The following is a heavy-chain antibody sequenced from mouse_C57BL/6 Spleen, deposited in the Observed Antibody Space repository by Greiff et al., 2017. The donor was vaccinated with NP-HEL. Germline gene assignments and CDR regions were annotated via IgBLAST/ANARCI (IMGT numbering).Heavy chain of an antibody. CDR1: GFTFSDYG. CDR2: ISSGSSTI. D-gene: IGHD1-1*01. V-gene: IGHV5-17*01. J-gene: IGHJ1*03. CDR3: ASYYGSDWYFDV. Sequence: EVQLVESGGGLVKPGGSLKLSCAASGFTFSDYGMHWVRQAPEKGLEWVAYISSGSSTIYYADTVKGRFTISRDNAKNTLFLQMTSLRSEDTAMYYCASYYGSDWYFDVWGTGTTVTVSS.